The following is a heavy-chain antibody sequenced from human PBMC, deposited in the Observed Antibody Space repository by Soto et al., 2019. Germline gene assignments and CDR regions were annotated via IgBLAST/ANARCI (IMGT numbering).Heavy chain of an antibody. D-gene: IGHD3-10*01. V-gene: IGHV3-30*03. J-gene: IGHJ4*02. CDR1: GFTFSSYG. Sequence: QVQLVESGGGVVQPGRSLRLSCAASGFTFSSYGMHWVRQAPGKGLEWVAVISYDGSNKYYADSVKGRFTISRDNSKNALYLQMNSLRAEETAVYYCAPWFGAFDYWGQGTLVTVSS. CDR3: APWFGAFDY. CDR2: ISYDGSNK.